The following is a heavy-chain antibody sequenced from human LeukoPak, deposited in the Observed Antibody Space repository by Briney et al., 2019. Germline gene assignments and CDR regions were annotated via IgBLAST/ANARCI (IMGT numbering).Heavy chain of an antibody. CDR1: GGSFSGYY. CDR3: ARVVASRGMAFDI. Sequence: PSETLSLTCAVYGGSFSGYYWSWIRQPPGKGLEWIGEINHSGSTNYNPSLKSRVTISVDTSKNQFSLKLSSVTAADTAVYYCARVVASRGMAFDIWGQGTMVTVSS. V-gene: IGHV4-34*01. D-gene: IGHD2-2*01. J-gene: IGHJ3*02. CDR2: INHSGST.